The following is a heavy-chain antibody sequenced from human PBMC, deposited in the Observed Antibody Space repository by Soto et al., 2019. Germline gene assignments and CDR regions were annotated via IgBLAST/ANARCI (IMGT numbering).Heavy chain of an antibody. CDR2: ISGTGGST. CDR3: ANNWDTTGSSSSH. Sequence: EVKLLESGGGLVQPGGSLRLSCAASGFTFSTYAMSWVRQAPGKGLEWVSAISGTGGSTYYADSVKGRFTISRDNSKNTLYLQMNSLRAEDTAVYYCANNWDTTGSSSSHWGQGTLVTVSS. J-gene: IGHJ4*02. CDR1: GFTFSTYA. V-gene: IGHV3-23*01. D-gene: IGHD6-6*01.